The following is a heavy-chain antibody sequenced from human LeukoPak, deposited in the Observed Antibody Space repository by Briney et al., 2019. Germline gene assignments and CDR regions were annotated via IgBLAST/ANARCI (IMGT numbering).Heavy chain of an antibody. V-gene: IGHV1-8*03. Sequence: HGASVKVSCKASGYTFTSYDINWVRQATGQGLEWMGWMNPNSGNTGYAQKFQGRVTITRNTSISTAYMELSSLRSEDTAVYYCARGPRNTVTTDYYYYMDVWGKGTTVTVSS. J-gene: IGHJ6*03. CDR1: GYTFTSYD. D-gene: IGHD4-11*01. CDR3: ARGPRNTVTTDYYYYMDV. CDR2: MNPNSGNT.